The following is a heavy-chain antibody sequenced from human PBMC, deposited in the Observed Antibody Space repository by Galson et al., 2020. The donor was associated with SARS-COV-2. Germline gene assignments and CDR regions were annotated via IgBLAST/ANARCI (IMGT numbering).Heavy chain of an antibody. Sequence: ASVKVSCKASGYTFTSYGISWVRQAPVQGLEWMGWISAYNGNTNYAQKLQGRVTMTTDTSTSTAYMELRSLRSDDTAVYYCARDQYITIFGVARLLSPYGMDVWGQGTTVTVSS. D-gene: IGHD3-3*01. CDR2: ISAYNGNT. V-gene: IGHV1-18*04. J-gene: IGHJ6*02. CDR3: ARDQYITIFGVARLLSPYGMDV. CDR1: GYTFTSYG.